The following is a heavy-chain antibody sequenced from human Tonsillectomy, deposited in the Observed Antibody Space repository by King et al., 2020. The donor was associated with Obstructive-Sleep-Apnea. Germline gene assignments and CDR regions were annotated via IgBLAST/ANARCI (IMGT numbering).Heavy chain of an antibody. Sequence: QLQESGPGLVKPSETLSLTCSVSGCSISISDYYWGWIRQPPGKGLEWIASIYYTGSTYDTPSLKSRVTISVDTSKNQFSLAVTSVTAADTAVYYCVRMGEWALRLIDYWGQGTLVTVSS. V-gene: IGHV4-39*07. D-gene: IGHD1-26*01. J-gene: IGHJ4*02. CDR1: GCSISISDYY. CDR2: IYYTGST. CDR3: VRMGEWALRLIDY.